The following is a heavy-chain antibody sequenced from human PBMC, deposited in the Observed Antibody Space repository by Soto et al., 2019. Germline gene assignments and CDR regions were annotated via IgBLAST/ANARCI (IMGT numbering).Heavy chain of an antibody. Sequence: QVHLQESGPGLVKPSETLSLTCTVSGDSISPDYWSWIRQSPGKGLEWIGFIYDGGSTNYNPSLKSRVTISGDTPTNQFSRKRSSVTAADTAVYYWAKNWNWGALVHWGQGTLVTVSS. D-gene: IGHD7-27*01. CDR2: IYDGGST. CDR1: GDSISPDY. J-gene: IGHJ4*02. V-gene: IGHV4-4*08. CDR3: AKNWNWGALVH.